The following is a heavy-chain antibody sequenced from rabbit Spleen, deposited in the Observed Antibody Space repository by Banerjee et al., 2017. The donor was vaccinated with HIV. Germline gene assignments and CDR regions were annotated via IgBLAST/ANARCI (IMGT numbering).Heavy chain of an antibody. J-gene: IGHJ6*01. V-gene: IGHV1S45*01. CDR3: ARDSGTSFSSYGMDL. D-gene: IGHD8-1*01. Sequence: QEQLVESGGGLVKPGASLTLTCKASGFPFSEKAVMCWVRQAPGKGLEWIACVAAGVSFTSYYATWAKGRFTISKTSSTTVTLQMTSLTAGDTATYFCARDSGTSFSSYGMDLWGQGTLV. CDR2: VAAGVSFTS. CDR1: GFPFSEKAV.